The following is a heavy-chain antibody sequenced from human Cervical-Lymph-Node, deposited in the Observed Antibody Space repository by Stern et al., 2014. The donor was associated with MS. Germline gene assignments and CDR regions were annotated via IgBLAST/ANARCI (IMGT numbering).Heavy chain of an antibody. CDR1: GGTFSNYA. V-gene: IGHV1-69*01. CDR3: ASPLTATSVPFGYYGMDV. CDR2: IVPLLGKP. Sequence: VQLVESGAEVKKPGSSVKVSCKASGGTFSNYATSWVRQAPGQGLEWMGGIVPLLGKPNYAQQFQGRVTITADESTSTAYMDLSSLRSEDTAVYYCASPLTATSVPFGYYGMDVWGQGTTVTVS. J-gene: IGHJ6*02. D-gene: IGHD4-17*01.